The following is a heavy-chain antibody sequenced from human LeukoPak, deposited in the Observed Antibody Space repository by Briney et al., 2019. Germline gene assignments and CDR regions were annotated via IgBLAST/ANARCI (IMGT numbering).Heavy chain of an antibody. CDR1: GGSISSGSYY. J-gene: IGHJ6*03. CDR3: ARLRSLGDSSSNYFYMDV. Sequence: PSQTLSLTCTVSGGSISSGSYYWSWIRQPAGKGLEWIGRIYTSGSTNYNPSLKSRVTISVDTSKNQFSLKLNSVTAADTAVYYCARLRSLGDSSSNYFYMDVWGKGTTVTVSS. CDR2: IYTSGST. V-gene: IGHV4-61*02. D-gene: IGHD6-13*01.